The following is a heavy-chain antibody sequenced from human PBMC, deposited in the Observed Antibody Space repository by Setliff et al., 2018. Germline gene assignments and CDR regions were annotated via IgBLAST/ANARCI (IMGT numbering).Heavy chain of an antibody. V-gene: IGHV3-11*05. CDR3: ARDRSWHSSGWTDL. Sequence: SLKISCAASGFTFSDYYMSWIRQAPGKGLEWVSYISSSSSYTNYADSVKGRFTISRDNAKNSLYLQMNSLIAEDTAVYYCARDRSWHSSGWTDLWGRGTLVTVSS. J-gene: IGHJ2*01. CDR1: GFTFSDYY. D-gene: IGHD6-19*01. CDR2: ISSSSSYT.